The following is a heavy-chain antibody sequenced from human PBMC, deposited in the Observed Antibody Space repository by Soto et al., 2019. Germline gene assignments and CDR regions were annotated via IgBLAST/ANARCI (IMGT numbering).Heavy chain of an antibody. CDR1: GYTFTSYA. Sequence: QVQLVQSGAEVKKPGASVKVSCKTSGYTFTSYAVHWARQAPGQRLEWMGWINAGNGNTEYSQKFQGRVTFTRDTSASTAHMELCSLRSEDTAVYYCVAVDYGDYWGQGTLVTVSS. CDR2: INAGNGNT. D-gene: IGHD6-19*01. V-gene: IGHV1-3*01. J-gene: IGHJ4*02. CDR3: VAVDYGDY.